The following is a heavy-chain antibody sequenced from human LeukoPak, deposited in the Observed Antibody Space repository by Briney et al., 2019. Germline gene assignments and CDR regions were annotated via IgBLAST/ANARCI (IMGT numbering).Heavy chain of an antibody. V-gene: IGHV3-23*01. CDR2: VSGSGGNT. Sequence: PGGSLRLSCAASGFTFNTYAMSWVRQAPGKGLEWVSGVSGSGGNTYYTDSVKGLFTISRDNSKNTLYLEMNSLRAEDTAVYYSARDRCGDICFYGLDVWGQGTTVSVSS. J-gene: IGHJ6*02. D-gene: IGHD2-21*01. CDR3: ARDRCGDICFYGLDV. CDR1: GFTFNTYA.